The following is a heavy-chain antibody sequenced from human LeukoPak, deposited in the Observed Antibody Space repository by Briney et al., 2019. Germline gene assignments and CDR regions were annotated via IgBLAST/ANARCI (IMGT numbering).Heavy chain of an antibody. D-gene: IGHD7-27*01. V-gene: IGHV3-7*01. CDR2: IKQDGSEK. CDR3: ARDSLGIKIFNY. CDR1: EFTLDYYW. Sequence: GGSLRLSCAASEFTLDYYWMSWVRQTPGKGLEWVANIKQDGSEKYYVDSVKGRFTISRDNAKNSLYLQMNSLRAEDTAVYYCARDSLGIKIFNYWGQGTLVTVSS. J-gene: IGHJ4*02.